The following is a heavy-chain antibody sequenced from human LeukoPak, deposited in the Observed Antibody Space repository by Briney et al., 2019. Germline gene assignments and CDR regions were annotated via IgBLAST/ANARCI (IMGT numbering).Heavy chain of an antibody. D-gene: IGHD6-13*01. CDR3: ARASSSWYGGG. Sequence: ASVKVSCKASGYTFSNYDINWVRQATGQGLDWMGWMNPNTGNIGYAQKFQGRVTITWNTSISTAYMEVSSLRAEDTAMYYCARASSSWYGGGWGQGTLVTVSS. J-gene: IGHJ4*02. CDR2: MNPNTGNI. CDR1: GYTFSNYD. V-gene: IGHV1-8*03.